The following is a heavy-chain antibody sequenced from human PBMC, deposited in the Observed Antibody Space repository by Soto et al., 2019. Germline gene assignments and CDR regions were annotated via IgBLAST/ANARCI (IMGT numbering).Heavy chain of an antibody. CDR1: GFTFSSYG. Sequence: GGSLRLSCAASGFTFSSYGMHWVRQAPGKGLEWVAVISYDGSNKYYADSVKGRFTISRDNSKNTLYLQMNSLRAEDTAVYYCAKDEKDTGSAGPKVLNWFDPWGQGTLVTVSS. D-gene: IGHD2-15*01. J-gene: IGHJ5*02. CDR2: ISYDGSNK. CDR3: AKDEKDTGSAGPKVLNWFDP. V-gene: IGHV3-30*18.